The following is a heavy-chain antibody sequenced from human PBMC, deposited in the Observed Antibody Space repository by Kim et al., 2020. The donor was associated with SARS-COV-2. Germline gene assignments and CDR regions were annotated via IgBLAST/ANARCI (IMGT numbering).Heavy chain of an antibody. D-gene: IGHD5-18*01. CDR3: ARAHMDTPHWPFDY. Sequence: ASVKVSCKASGYTFTSYGISWVRQAPGQGLEWMGWISAYNGNTNYAQKLQGRVTMTTDTSTSTAYMELRSLRSDDTAVYYCARAHMDTPHWPFDYWGQGTLVTVSS. CDR1: GYTFTSYG. CDR2: ISAYNGNT. J-gene: IGHJ4*02. V-gene: IGHV1-18*04.